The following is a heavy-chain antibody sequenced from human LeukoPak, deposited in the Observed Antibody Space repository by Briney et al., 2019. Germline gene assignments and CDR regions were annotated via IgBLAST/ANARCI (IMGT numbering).Heavy chain of an antibody. CDR3: AKVRTYFYHGLDV. J-gene: IGHJ6*02. CDR1: GFTFSSYA. V-gene: IGHV3-30-3*01. D-gene: IGHD1-14*01. CDR2: ISYDGSKK. Sequence: GGSLRLSCVVSGFTFSSYAVHWVRQAPGKGLEWVAVISYDGSKKYYADSVKGRFTISRDNSKNTLFLQVNSLRAEDTAVYYCAKVRTYFYHGLDVWGQGTTVTVSS.